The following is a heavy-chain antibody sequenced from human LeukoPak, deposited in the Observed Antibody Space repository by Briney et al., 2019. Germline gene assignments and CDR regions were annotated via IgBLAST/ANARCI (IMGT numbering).Heavy chain of an antibody. CDR1: GASISSASDY. D-gene: IGHD2-15*01. J-gene: IGHJ5*02. CDR2: IYYGGST. Sequence: PSETLSLTCAVSGASISSASDYWGWIRQPPGKGLEWLGSIYYGGSTYDNPSLRSRVTISVDTSKTQFSLKLTSVTAADTAVYYCARIGGGSWRNPGYWFDPWGQGNLVTVSS. CDR3: ARIGGGSWRNPGYWFDP. V-gene: IGHV4-39*01.